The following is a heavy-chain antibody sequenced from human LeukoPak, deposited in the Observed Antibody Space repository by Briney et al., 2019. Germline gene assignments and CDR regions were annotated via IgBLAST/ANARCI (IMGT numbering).Heavy chain of an antibody. J-gene: IGHJ4*02. V-gene: IGHV1-2*06. Sequence: VASVKVSCKASGYTFTGYYMHWVRQAPGQGLEWMGRINPNSGGTNYAQKFQGRVTMTRDTSISTAYMELSSLRSDDTAVYYCARGPPNWGYDYWGPGTLVTVSS. CDR3: ARGPPNWGYDY. CDR1: GYTFTGYY. D-gene: IGHD7-27*01. CDR2: INPNSGGT.